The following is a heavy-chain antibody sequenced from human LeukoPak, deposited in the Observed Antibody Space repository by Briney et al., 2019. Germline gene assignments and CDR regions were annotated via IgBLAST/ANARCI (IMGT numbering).Heavy chain of an antibody. Sequence: SVKVSCKASGGTFSSYAISWVRQAPGQGLEWMGGIIPIFGTANYAQKFQGRVTITADESTSTAYMELSSLRSADTAVYYCASGYATYYYGSGSYSKFDYWGQGTLVTVSS. CDR1: GGTFSSYA. V-gene: IGHV1-69*13. CDR3: ASGYATYYYGSGSYSKFDY. D-gene: IGHD3-10*01. J-gene: IGHJ4*02. CDR2: IIPIFGTA.